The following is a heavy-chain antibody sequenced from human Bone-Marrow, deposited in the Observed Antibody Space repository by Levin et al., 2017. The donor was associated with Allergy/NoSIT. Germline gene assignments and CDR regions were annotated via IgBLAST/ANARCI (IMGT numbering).Heavy chain of an antibody. CDR3: ARGNIAVAGDAFDI. CDR1: GFSLSRFY. J-gene: IGHJ3*02. V-gene: IGHV3-53*01. Sequence: SGGSLRLSCVASGFSLSRFYINWVRQAPGKGLEWVSVFEAGGTTYYADSVKGRFTVSRDDFKNTAYLQLNNVTGDDTAIYYCARGNIAVAGDAFDIWGQGTAVTVSS. D-gene: IGHD6-19*01. CDR2: FEAGGTT.